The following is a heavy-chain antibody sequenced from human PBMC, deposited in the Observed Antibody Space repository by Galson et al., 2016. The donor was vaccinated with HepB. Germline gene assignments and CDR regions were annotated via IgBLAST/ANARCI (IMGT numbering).Heavy chain of an antibody. CDR2: INWNGGTT. CDR3: ARDGNWNRGMDV. J-gene: IGHJ6*02. CDR1: GLTFGDYA. Sequence: SLRLSCAASGLTFGDYAMSWVRQAPGKGLEWVSGINWNGGTTSYAEAVKGRFTISRENAKKSLYLQMNSLRAEDTALYYGARDGNWNRGMDVWGQGTTVTVSS. V-gene: IGHV3-20*04. D-gene: IGHD1-1*01.